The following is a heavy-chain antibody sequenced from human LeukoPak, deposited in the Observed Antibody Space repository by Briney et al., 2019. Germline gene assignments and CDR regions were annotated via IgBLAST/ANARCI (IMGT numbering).Heavy chain of an antibody. J-gene: IGHJ5*02. D-gene: IGHD3-16*01. V-gene: IGHV4-38-2*02. CDR2: IYYSGST. Sequence: SETLSLTCTVSGYSISSGYYWGWIRQPPGQGLEWIGSIYYSGSTYYNPSLKSRVTISVDTSKNQFSLKLSSVTAADTAVYYCARGALWFAPWGQGTLVTVSS. CDR3: ARGALWFAP. CDR1: GYSISSGYY.